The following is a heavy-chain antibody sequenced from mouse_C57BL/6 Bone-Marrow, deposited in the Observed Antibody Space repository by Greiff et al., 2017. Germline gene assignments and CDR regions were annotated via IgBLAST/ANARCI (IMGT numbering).Heavy chain of an antibody. CDR3: ARVGYYWFAY. CDR1: GYTFTSYG. J-gene: IGHJ3*01. V-gene: IGHV1-81*01. CDR2: IYPRSGNT. Sequence: VQLQQPGAELARPGASVKLSCKASGYTFTSYGISWVKQSTGQGLEWIGEIYPRSGNTYYNEQFKGKATLTADKSSSTAYMELRSLTSEDAAVYFCARVGYYWFAYWGQGTLVTVSA. D-gene: IGHD2-3*01.